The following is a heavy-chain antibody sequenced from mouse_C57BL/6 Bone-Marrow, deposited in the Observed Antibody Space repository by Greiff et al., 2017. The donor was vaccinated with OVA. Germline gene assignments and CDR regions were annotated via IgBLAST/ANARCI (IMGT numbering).Heavy chain of an antibody. Sequence: QVQLQESGPELVKPGASVKISCKASGYAFSSSWMNWVKQRPGKGLEWIGRIYPGDGDTNYNGKFKGKATLTADKSSSTAYMQLSSLTSEDSAVYFCARRSGLRAWFAYWGQGTLVTVSA. J-gene: IGHJ3*01. CDR2: IYPGDGDT. CDR1: GYAFSSSW. V-gene: IGHV1-82*01. D-gene: IGHD2-12*01. CDR3: ARRSGLRAWFAY.